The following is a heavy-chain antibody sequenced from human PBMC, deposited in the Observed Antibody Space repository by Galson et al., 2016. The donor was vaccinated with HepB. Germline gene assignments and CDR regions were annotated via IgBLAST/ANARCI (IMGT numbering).Heavy chain of an antibody. D-gene: IGHD6-19*01. CDR3: ARDLAGRFDD. Sequence: SLRLSFAASGFTLSSYWVHWVRQSPGKGLEWVSRINEDGRITDYADSVKGRFTISRDNAKNTLYLQMISLRVEDTAVYYCARDLAGRFDDWGQGTLVTVSS. J-gene: IGHJ4*02. CDR2: INEDGRIT. V-gene: IGHV3-74*01. CDR1: GFTLSSYW.